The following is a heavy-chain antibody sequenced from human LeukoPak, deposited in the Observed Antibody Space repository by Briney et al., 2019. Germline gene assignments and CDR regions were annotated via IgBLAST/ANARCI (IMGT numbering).Heavy chain of an antibody. D-gene: IGHD5-12*01. Sequence: GGSLRLSCEASGFSVSSNAMAWVRQAPGKGLEWVSGLGSDGRTHYADSVKGRFTISRDHSKNTVYLQMNSLRAEDTAVYYCAKSSGYYLDYWGQGTLVTVSS. CDR2: LGSDGRT. CDR1: GFSVSSNA. J-gene: IGHJ4*02. V-gene: IGHV3-23*01. CDR3: AKSSGYYLDY.